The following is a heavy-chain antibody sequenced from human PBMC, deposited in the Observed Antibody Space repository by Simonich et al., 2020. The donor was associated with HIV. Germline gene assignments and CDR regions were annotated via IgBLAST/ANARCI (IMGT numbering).Heavy chain of an antibody. CDR3: ARRQGNWKVNWFDP. J-gene: IGHJ5*02. Sequence: QVQLQDSGPGLVKPSETLSLTCDVSNYSTSSLYYWGWIRQSPGKGLEWIGSVYHSGSTYSNPSHKSRLTIALNTSKNQFSLRLTSVTAADTAVYYCARRQGNWKVNWFDPWGQGTLVTVSS. CDR1: NYSTSSLYY. CDR2: VYHSGST. V-gene: IGHV4-38-2*01. D-gene: IGHD1-1*01.